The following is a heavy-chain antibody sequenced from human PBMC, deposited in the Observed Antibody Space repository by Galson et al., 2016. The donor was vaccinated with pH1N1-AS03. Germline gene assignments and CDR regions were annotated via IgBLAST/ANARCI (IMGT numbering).Heavy chain of an antibody. V-gene: IGHV4-59*11. J-gene: IGHJ5*02. CDR2: IYYSGHT. CDR1: GGSISTHY. CDR3: ARSPRVISVAGTFPSRFDP. Sequence: SETLSLTCTVSGGSISTHYWNWIRQSPGKRLEWIGYIYYSGHTKYNPSLESRVTISVDTSKNQFSLKLNSVTAADTAVYYCARSPRVISVAGTFPSRFDPWGQGTLVTVSS. D-gene: IGHD6-19*01.